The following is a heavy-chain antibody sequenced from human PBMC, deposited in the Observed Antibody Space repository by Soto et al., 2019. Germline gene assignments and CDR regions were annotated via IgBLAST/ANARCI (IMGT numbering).Heavy chain of an antibody. Sequence: GGSLRLSCAASGFTFSSYGMHWVRQAPGKGLEWVAVISYDGSNKYYADSVKGRFTISRDNSKNTLYLQMNSLRAEDTAVYYCAKPSGINHSNYVWWFDPWGQGTLVTVS. V-gene: IGHV3-30*18. J-gene: IGHJ5*02. CDR1: GFTFSSYG. D-gene: IGHD4-4*01. CDR3: AKPSGINHSNYVWWFDP. CDR2: ISYDGSNK.